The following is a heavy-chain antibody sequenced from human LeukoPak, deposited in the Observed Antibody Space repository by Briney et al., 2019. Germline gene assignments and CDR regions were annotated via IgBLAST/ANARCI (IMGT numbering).Heavy chain of an antibody. Sequence: PGGSLRLSCAASGFTFDDHGMSWVRQAPGKGLEWVSGINWNGGSTGYADSVKGRFTISRDNAKNSLYLQMNSLRAEDTALYYCARGGPTRYYYYMDVWGKGTTVTVSS. CDR3: ARGGPTRYYYYMDV. J-gene: IGHJ6*03. CDR1: GFTFDDHG. V-gene: IGHV3-20*04. CDR2: INWNGGST.